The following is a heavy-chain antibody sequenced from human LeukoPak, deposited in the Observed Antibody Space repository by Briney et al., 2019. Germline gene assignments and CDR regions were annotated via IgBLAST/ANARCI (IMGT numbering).Heavy chain of an antibody. CDR2: INSDGSSI. J-gene: IGHJ4*02. CDR3: PRYNWNSAPFDY. CDR1: GFTFSSHW. V-gene: IGHV3-74*01. Sequence: GGSLRLSCAASGFTFSSHWMHWVRQAPGKGLVWVSRINSDGSSISYADSVKGRFTISRDNAKNTLYLQMNSLRAEDTAVYYCPRYNWNSAPFDYWGQGTLVTVSS. D-gene: IGHD1-7*01.